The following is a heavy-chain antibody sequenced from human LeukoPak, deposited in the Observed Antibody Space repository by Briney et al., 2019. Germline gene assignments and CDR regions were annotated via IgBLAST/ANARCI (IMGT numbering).Heavy chain of an antibody. J-gene: IGHJ6*03. V-gene: IGHV1-69*13. Sequence: GASVKVSCKASGGTFSRNAVGWVRQAPGQGLEWMGGIIPIFGTANYAQKFQGRVTITADESTSTAYIELISLRSEDTAVYYCARSSGYYSSLFYMHVWGKGTTVTVSS. CDR3: ARSSGYYSSLFYMHV. CDR1: GGTFSRNA. CDR2: IIPIFGTA. D-gene: IGHD3-22*01.